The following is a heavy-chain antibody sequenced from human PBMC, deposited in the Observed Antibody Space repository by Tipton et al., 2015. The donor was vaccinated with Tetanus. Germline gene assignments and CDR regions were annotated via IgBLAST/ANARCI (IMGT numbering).Heavy chain of an antibody. D-gene: IGHD2-2*01. J-gene: IGHJ4*02. CDR1: GATFSAYY. CDR2: INHSGST. Sequence: TLSLTCAVSGATFSAYYWSWIRQPPGKGLEWIGEINHSGSTTYNPSLKSRVTISVDRSKNQFSMEMTSVIAADAAVYYCARGLGDLSPHYRSTWRYYFGFWGQGALVTVSS. V-gene: IGHV4-34*01. CDR3: ARGLGDLSPHYRSTWRYYFGF.